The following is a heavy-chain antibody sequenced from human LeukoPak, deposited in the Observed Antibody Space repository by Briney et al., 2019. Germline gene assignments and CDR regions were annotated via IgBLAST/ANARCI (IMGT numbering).Heavy chain of an antibody. CDR1: GFTFSNYA. J-gene: IGHJ4*02. Sequence: GGSLRLSCAASGFTFSNYAMTWVRQAPGKGLEWVSAISDTDGSTYYVDSVKGRFTISRDFSKNTLYLQMNSLRAEDTAVYYCAKLSSGRFEDFWGQGTLVTVSS. D-gene: IGHD6-19*01. CDR3: AKLSSGRFEDF. CDR2: ISDTDGST. V-gene: IGHV3-23*01.